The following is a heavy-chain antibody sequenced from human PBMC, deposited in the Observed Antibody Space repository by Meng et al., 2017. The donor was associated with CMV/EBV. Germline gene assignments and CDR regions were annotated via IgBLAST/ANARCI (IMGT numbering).Heavy chain of an antibody. CDR1: GGSISSSSYY. CDR2: IYYSGST. V-gene: IGHV4-39*01. CDR3: ARAEYSSSSGHYFDY. D-gene: IGHD6-6*01. Sequence: SETLSLTCTVSGGSISSSSYYWGWIRQPPGKGLEWIGSIYYSGSTYYNPSLKSRVTISVDTSKNQFSLKLSSVTAADTAVYYCARAEYSSSSGHYFDYWGQETLVTVSS. J-gene: IGHJ4*02.